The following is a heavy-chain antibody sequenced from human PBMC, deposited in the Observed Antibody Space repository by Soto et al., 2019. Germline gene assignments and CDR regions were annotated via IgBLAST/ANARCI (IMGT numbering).Heavy chain of an antibody. V-gene: IGHV1-8*01. Sequence: QVQLVQSGAEVKKPGASVKVSCKASGYTFTSYDINWVRQATGQGLEWMGWMNPNSGNTGYAQKFPGRVTMTRNTSISTADMELSSLRSEDTAVYYCAREHSSSWRFDYWGQGTLVTVSS. J-gene: IGHJ4*02. CDR1: GYTFTSYD. CDR2: MNPNSGNT. D-gene: IGHD6-13*01. CDR3: AREHSSSWRFDY.